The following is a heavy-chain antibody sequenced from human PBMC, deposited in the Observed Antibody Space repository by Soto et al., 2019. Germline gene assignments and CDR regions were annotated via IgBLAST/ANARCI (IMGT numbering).Heavy chain of an antibody. CDR3: TSADSTPYYFDY. Sequence: QVQLQESGPGLVKPSETLSLTCIVSGDSVSNYYWSWIRQPPGKGLEWIGYISYSGTTKYNPSLERRVTMSVDTSKNRFSLKLNSVTAADTAVYYCTSADSTPYYFDYWGQGTLVTVSS. CDR2: ISYSGTT. V-gene: IGHV4-59*02. D-gene: IGHD2-2*01. CDR1: GDSVSNYY. J-gene: IGHJ4*02.